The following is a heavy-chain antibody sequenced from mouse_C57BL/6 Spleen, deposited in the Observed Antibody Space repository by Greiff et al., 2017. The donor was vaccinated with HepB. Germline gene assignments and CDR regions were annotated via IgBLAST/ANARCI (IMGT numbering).Heavy chain of an antibody. CDR2: IYPGSGST. CDR3: ARRIYYDYDGYAMDY. CDR1: GYTFTSYW. J-gene: IGHJ4*01. Sequence: QVQLKQPGAELVKPGASVKMSCKASGYTFTSYWITWVKQRPGQGLEWIGDIYPGSGSTNYNEKFKSKATLTVDTSSSTAYMQLSSLTSEDSAVYYCARRIYYDYDGYAMDYWGQGTSVTVSS. D-gene: IGHD2-4*01. V-gene: IGHV1-55*01.